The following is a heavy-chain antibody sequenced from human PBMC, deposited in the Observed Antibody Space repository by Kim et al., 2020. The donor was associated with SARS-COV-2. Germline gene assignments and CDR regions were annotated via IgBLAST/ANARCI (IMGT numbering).Heavy chain of an antibody. CDR2: VFFDGSKT. CDR1: GFTFSGYG. Sequence: GGSLRLSCAASGFTFSGYGMHWVRQAPGKGLEWLALVFFDGSKTYYADSVKGRFTISRDNSRNALYLQMGSLRDEDTAVYYCARDRARYFDYWGRGTLVTVSS. D-gene: IGHD3-9*01. V-gene: IGHV3-33*01. J-gene: IGHJ4*02. CDR3: ARDRARYFDY.